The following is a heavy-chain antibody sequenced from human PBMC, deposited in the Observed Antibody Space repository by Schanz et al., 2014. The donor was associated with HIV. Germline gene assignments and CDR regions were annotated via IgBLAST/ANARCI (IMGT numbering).Heavy chain of an antibody. Sequence: VQLVESGGGLVKPGGSLRVSCVVSGLTFSKAWMGWVRQAPGQGLEWVAVISHDGTNKFYAGSVKDRFTISRDNAKNTLYVQIRSLRNEDTAVYYCVKGERIGYRIEVTGPTFDYWGQGTLVTVSS. V-gene: IGHV3-30-3*01. J-gene: IGHJ4*02. CDR1: GLTFSKAW. D-gene: IGHD3-22*01. CDR3: VKGERIGYRIEVTGPTFDY. CDR2: ISHDGTNK.